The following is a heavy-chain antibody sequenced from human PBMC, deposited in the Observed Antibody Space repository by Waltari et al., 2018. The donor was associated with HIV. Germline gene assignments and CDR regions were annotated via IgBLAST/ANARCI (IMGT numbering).Heavy chain of an antibody. CDR2: IYYSGST. D-gene: IGHD2-15*01. V-gene: IGHV4-59*08. CDR1: GGSISSYY. J-gene: IGHJ6*02. Sequence: QVQLQESGPGLVKPSETLSLTCTVSGGSISSYYWSWIRQPPGKGLEGIGYIYYSGSTNSNPSLKGRVTISVDTSKTQFSLQLSSVTAADTAVYYCARSVLSHCSGGSCYYPSRMDVWGQGTTVTVSS. CDR3: ARSVLSHCSGGSCYYPSRMDV.